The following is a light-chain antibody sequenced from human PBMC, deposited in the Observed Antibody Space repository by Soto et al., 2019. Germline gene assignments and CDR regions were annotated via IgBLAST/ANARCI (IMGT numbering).Light chain of an antibody. J-gene: IGKJ1*01. CDR2: GAS. CDR1: QSVSSN. V-gene: IGKV3D-15*01. Sequence: EIVMTQSPATLSVSPGGRATLSCRASQSVSSNLAWYQQKPGQAPRLLIYGASTRATGIPARFSGSGSGTEFTRTIRSLQSEDFAVYYCQQYKNWPRTFGQGTKVDIK. CDR3: QQYKNWPRT.